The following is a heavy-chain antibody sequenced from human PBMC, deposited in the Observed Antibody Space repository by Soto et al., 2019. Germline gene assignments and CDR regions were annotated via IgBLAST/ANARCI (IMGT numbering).Heavy chain of an antibody. CDR3: ARHGAAIWLGY. D-gene: IGHD6-19*01. CDR1: GYTFSGHW. Sequence: PGESLKISCKTSGYTFSGHWISWVRQVPGKGLQWMGNIDPSDSYINYNPAFRGHVTFSVDKSSSTAYLHWRSLGPSDTAIYDCARHGAAIWLGYWGQGTLVTVSS. V-gene: IGHV5-10-1*01. CDR2: IDPSDSYI. J-gene: IGHJ4*02.